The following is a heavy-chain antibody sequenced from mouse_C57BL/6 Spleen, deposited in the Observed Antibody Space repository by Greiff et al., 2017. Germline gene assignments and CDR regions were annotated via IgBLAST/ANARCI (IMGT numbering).Heavy chain of an antibody. CDR1: GFTFSDYY. Sequence: EVHLVESGGGLVQPGGSLKLSCAASGFTFSDYYMYWVRQTPEKRLEWVAYISNGGGSTYYPDTVKGRFTISRDNAKNTLYLQMSRLKSEDTAMYYCARHAAQASAYYAMDYWGQGTSVTVSS. CDR2: ISNGGGST. V-gene: IGHV5-12*01. CDR3: ARHAAQASAYYAMDY. J-gene: IGHJ4*01. D-gene: IGHD3-2*02.